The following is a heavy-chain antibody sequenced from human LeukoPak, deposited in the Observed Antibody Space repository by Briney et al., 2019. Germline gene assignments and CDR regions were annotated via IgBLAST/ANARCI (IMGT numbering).Heavy chain of an antibody. CDR3: ARVRDYGDYNTQDLFVY. V-gene: IGHV1-18*01. Sequence: SVKVSCKASGYTFTNFGISWVRQAPGQGLEWMGWISAYNGNTNYAQRLQGRVTMTTDTSTSTAYMELRSLRSDDTAVYYCARVRDYGDYNTQDLFVYWGQGTLVTVSS. J-gene: IGHJ4*02. CDR1: GYTFTNFG. D-gene: IGHD4-17*01. CDR2: ISAYNGNT.